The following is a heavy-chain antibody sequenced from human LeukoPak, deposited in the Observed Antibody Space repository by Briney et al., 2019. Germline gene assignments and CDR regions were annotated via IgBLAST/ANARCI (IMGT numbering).Heavy chain of an antibody. D-gene: IGHD6-19*01. CDR2: IYHSGST. CDR1: GGSISSSNW. CDR3: ARDFGIAVGGTWFDP. J-gene: IGHJ5*02. V-gene: IGHV4-4*02. Sequence: SETLSLTCAVSGGSISSSNWWSWVRQPPGKGLEWIGEIYHSGSTNYNPSLKSRVTISVDKSKNQFSLKLSSVTAADTAVYYCARDFGIAVGGTWFDPWGQGTLVTVSS.